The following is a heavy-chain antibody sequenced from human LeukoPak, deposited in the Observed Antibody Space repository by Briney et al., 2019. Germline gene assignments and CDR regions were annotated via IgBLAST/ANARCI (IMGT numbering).Heavy chain of an antibody. CDR3: ARAFGEVAVFL. J-gene: IGHJ4*02. V-gene: IGHV4-30-4*01. Sequence: PSQTLSLTCTVSGGSISSGDYYGSWIRQPPGKGLEWIGYIYYSGSTYYNPSLKSRVTISVDTSKNQFSLKLSSVTAADTAVYYCARAFGEVAVFLWGQGTLVTVSS. CDR2: IYYSGST. D-gene: IGHD3-10*01. CDR1: GGSISSGDYY.